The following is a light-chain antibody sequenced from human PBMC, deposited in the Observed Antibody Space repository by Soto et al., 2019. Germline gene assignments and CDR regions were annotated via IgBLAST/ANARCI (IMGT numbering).Light chain of an antibody. CDR1: QSISTN. V-gene: IGKV3-15*01. Sequence: EIVMTQSPATLSVSPGERATLSCRASQSISTNLAWYQQRPGQAPTLLIHGASTRATGIPARFSGGGSGTEFTLTISNLQSEDFAVYSCQQYNIWPWTFGQGTKVEVK. CDR2: GAS. J-gene: IGKJ1*01. CDR3: QQYNIWPWT.